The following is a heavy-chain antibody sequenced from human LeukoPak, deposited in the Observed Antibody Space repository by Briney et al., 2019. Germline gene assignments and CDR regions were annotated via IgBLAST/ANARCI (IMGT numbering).Heavy chain of an antibody. CDR1: GFTFSSYT. J-gene: IGHJ4*02. Sequence: GGSLRLSCAASGFTFSSYTMNWVRQAPGKGLEWVSTVSDSFNKHYSDSVKGRFTISRDNAGNSLYLQMNSLRDEDTAVYYCARDGLHTAHFDYWGQGTLVSLSS. V-gene: IGHV3-48*02. D-gene: IGHD5-18*01. CDR3: ARDGLHTAHFDY. CDR2: VSDSFNK.